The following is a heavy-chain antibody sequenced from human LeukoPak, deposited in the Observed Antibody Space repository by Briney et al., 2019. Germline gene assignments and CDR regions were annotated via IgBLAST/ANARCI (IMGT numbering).Heavy chain of an antibody. V-gene: IGHV4-34*01. CDR3: ARGRGYCSGGSCYTGDN. J-gene: IGHJ4*02. D-gene: IGHD2-15*01. Sequence: SETLSLTCAVYGGSFSGYYGSWIRQPPGKGLERIGEINHSGSTNYNPSLKSRVTISVDTSKNQFSLKLSSVTAADTAVYYCARGRGYCSGGSCYTGDNWGQGTLVTVSS. CDR2: INHSGST. CDR1: GGSFSGYY.